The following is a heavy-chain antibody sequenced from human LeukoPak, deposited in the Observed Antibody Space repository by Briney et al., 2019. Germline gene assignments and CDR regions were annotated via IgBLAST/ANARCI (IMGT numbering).Heavy chain of an antibody. Sequence: SETLSLTCTVSGGSISSYYWSWIRQPPGKALEWIGRIHTSGSINYNPSLKNRATMSVDTSKSQFSLKLSSVTAADTAVYYCARIANWNYYFDYWGQGTLVTVSS. CDR1: GGSISSYY. J-gene: IGHJ4*02. CDR3: ARIANWNYYFDY. V-gene: IGHV4-4*07. D-gene: IGHD1-7*01. CDR2: IHTSGSI.